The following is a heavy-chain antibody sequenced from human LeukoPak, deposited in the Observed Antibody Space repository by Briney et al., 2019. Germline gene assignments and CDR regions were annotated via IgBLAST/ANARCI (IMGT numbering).Heavy chain of an antibody. Sequence: SDTLSLPCTVCGGSISSLDWIWMRQPAGRGLEWIGHIYHSGITNYTPSLKRRITMSVDTSKSQFSLKLDSVTAAHTAVYYCVREVSEAQGRFFDLWGRGTLVTVSS. CDR3: VREVSEAQGRFFDL. V-gene: IGHV4-4*07. D-gene: IGHD6-6*01. CDR2: IYHSGIT. CDR1: GGSISSLD. J-gene: IGHJ2*01.